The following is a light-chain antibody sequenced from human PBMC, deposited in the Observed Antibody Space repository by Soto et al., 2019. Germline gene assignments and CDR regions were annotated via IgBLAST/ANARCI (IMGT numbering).Light chain of an antibody. CDR3: KQYYSYPPT. CDR1: QGISSY. V-gene: IGKV1-8*01. CDR2: AAY. J-gene: IGKJ5*01. Sequence: AIRMTQSPSSLSASTGDRVTITCRASQGISSYLAWYQQKPGKAPKLLIYAAYTLQSGVPSRFSGSGSGTDFTLTIRCLQSEDFATYYCKQYYSYPPTFGQGTRLEI.